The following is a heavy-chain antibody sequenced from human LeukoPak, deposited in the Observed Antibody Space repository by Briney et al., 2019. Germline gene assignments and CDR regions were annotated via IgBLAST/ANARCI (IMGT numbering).Heavy chain of an antibody. CDR3: ARFSPRAMGNYLDF. Sequence: PSETLSLTCAVSGGSISSGSYSWSWIRQPPGKGLEWIGYIYPRGSTYYNPSLKSRVIMSLDKSANQFSLNLSSVTAADTAVYYCARFSPRAMGNYLDFWGQGTLVTVSS. CDR1: GGSISSGSYS. J-gene: IGHJ4*02. D-gene: IGHD7-27*01. V-gene: IGHV4-30-2*01. CDR2: IYPRGST.